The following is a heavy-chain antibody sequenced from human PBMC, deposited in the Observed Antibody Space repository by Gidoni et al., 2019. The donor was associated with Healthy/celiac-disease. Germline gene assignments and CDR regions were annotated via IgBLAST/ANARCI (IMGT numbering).Heavy chain of an antibody. CDR3: ASLVGATYYFDY. CDR2: IYSGGST. CDR1: GFTVSSNY. V-gene: IGHV3-53*01. D-gene: IGHD1-26*01. J-gene: IGHJ4*02. Sequence: EVQLVESGGGLIQPGGSLRLSCSSSGFTVSSNYMSWVRQAPGKGLEWVSVIYSGGSTYYADSVKGRFTISRDNSKNTLYLQMNSLRAEDTAVYYCASLVGATYYFDYWGQGTLVTVSS.